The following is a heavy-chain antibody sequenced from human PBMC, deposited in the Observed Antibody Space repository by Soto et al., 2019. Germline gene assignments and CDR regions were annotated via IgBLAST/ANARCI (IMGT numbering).Heavy chain of an antibody. CDR1: GFTFDDYA. CDR3: AKDLRLGEDAFDV. V-gene: IGHV3-9*01. J-gene: IGHJ3*01. Sequence: GGSLRLSCAASGFTFDDYAMHWVRQAPGKGLEWVSGISWNSGNIGYADSVKGRFTISRDNAKNSLYLQMNSLRPEDTALYYCAKDLRLGEDAFDVWGQGTMVTVSS. CDR2: ISWNSGNI. D-gene: IGHD3-10*01.